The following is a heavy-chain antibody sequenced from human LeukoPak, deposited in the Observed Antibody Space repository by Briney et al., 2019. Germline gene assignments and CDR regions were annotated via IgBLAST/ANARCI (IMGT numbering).Heavy chain of an antibody. D-gene: IGHD3-22*01. CDR1: GFTFSSYW. Sequence: GGSLRLSCAASGFTFSSYWMSWVRQAPGKGLEWVANIKQDGSEKYYVDSVKGRFTISRDNAKNSVFLQMNSLRAEDTAVYYCATYSSLNRREFQYWGQGTLLTVSS. CDR2: IKQDGSEK. J-gene: IGHJ1*01. CDR3: ATYSSLNRREFQY. V-gene: IGHV3-7*01.